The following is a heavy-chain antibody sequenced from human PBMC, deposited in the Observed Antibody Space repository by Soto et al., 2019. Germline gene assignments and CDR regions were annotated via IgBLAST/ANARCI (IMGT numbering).Heavy chain of an antibody. CDR1: GFTFSSYS. V-gene: IGHV1-69*01. Sequence: VQLVESGGGLVKPGGSLRLSCATSGFTFSSYSMNWVRQAPGKGLEWVGGIIPIFGTANYAQKFQGRVTITADESTSTAYMELSSLRSEDTAVYYCARDPDSSSSAAGGYWGQGTLVTVSS. CDR2: IIPIFGTA. CDR3: ARDPDSSSSAAGGY. J-gene: IGHJ4*02. D-gene: IGHD6-6*01.